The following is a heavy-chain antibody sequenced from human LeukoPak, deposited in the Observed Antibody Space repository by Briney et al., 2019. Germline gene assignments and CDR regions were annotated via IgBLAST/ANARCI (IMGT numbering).Heavy chain of an antibody. Sequence: ASVTVSCTASGYTFTNSHMHWVRQAPGLGLGWLGIINPLDVATSYAQKFQGRVTMTSDTSTSTVYMELGSLKSEDTAVYYCAKDGGVDPTMASLDYFDLWGQGTLVTVSS. CDR2: INPLDVAT. D-gene: IGHD5-18*01. CDR1: GYTFTNSH. CDR3: AKDGGVDPTMASLDYFDL. V-gene: IGHV1-46*01. J-gene: IGHJ4*02.